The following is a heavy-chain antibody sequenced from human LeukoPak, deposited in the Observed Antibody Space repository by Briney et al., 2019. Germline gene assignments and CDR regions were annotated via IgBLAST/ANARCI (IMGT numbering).Heavy chain of an antibody. V-gene: IGHV1-3*01. CDR1: GYTFTSYA. J-gene: IGHJ6*04. Sequence: ASVKVSCKASGYTFTSYAMHWVRQAPGQRLEWMGWINAGNGNTKYSQKFQGRVTITRDTSASTAYMELSSLRSEDTAVYYCARSQGDVPVAKYYYYYGMDVWGKGTTVTVSS. D-gene: IGHD2-2*01. CDR3: ARSQGDVPVAKYYYYYGMDV. CDR2: INAGNGNT.